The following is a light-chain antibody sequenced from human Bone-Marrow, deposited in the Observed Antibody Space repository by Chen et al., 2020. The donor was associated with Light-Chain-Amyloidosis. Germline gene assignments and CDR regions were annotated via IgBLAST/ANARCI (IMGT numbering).Light chain of an antibody. CDR3: QSYQGSSQGV. Sequence: NFMLTKPHSVSESPGKTVIISCTRSSGSIATNYVPWYQQRPGSSPTTVIYEDDQRPPGVPDRFSCSIDRSSNSASLTISGLKTEDEADYCCQSYQGSSQGVFGGGTKLTVL. J-gene: IGLJ3*02. CDR1: SGSIATNY. V-gene: IGLV6-57*01. CDR2: EDD.